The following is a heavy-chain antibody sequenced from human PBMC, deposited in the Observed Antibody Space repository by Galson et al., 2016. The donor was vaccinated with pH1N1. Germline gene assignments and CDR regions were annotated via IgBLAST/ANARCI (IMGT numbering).Heavy chain of an antibody. J-gene: IGHJ4*02. CDR1: GGSINNYY. D-gene: IGHD5-18*01. CDR2: IYSSGST. CDR3: ARAETAMDLFDY. Sequence: SETLSLTCTVSGGSINNYYWTWIRQPDGKGPEWIGRIYSSGSTKYNPSLKSRVTMVIDKPKNHFSLKLRSVTAADSAMYFCARAETAMDLFDYWGQGILATVSS. V-gene: IGHV4-4*07.